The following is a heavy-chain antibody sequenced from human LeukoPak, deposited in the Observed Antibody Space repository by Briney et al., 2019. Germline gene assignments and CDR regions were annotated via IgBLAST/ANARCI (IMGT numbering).Heavy chain of an antibody. CDR2: IIPIFGTA. CDR1: GGTFSSYA. V-gene: IGHV1-69*13. CDR3: ARDPYSGNYGNYYYYYMDV. Sequence: SVKVSCKASGGTFSSYAISWVRQAPGQGLEWMGGIIPIFGTANYAQKFQGRVTITADESTSTAYMELSSLRSEDTAVYYCARDPYSGNYGNYYYYYMDVWGKGTTVTISS. J-gene: IGHJ6*03. D-gene: IGHD1-26*01.